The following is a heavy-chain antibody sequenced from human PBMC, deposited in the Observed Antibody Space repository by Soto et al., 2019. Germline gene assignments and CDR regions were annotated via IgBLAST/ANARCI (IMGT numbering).Heavy chain of an antibody. J-gene: IGHJ4*02. CDR1: GDSVSNGNW. V-gene: IGHV4-4*02. Sequence: QVQLKESGPGLVTPWGTLSLTCAVSGDSVSNGNWWCWVRQPPGRGLVWVGGIHQSGDTNYNPSLKSRVTVSADRSNNQYSLRLNSVTAADTAMYYCATRTTVFGIVTFYWGQGILVTVSS. D-gene: IGHD3-16*01. CDR2: IHQSGDT. CDR3: ATRTTVFGIVTFY.